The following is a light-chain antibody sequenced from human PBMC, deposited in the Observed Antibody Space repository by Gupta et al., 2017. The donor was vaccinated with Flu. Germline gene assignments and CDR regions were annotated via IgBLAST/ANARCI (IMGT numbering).Light chain of an antibody. CDR1: SSDIGSSYL. Sequence: HSAPTQPASVSGSPGQSITISCTGSSSDIGSSYLVSWFQQHTLRAPKLIIYEATKQPSGVSSRFSGPKAGNTASLTISGLQTEDEADYYCASYAGGGTWVFGGGTKLTVL. V-gene: IGLV2-23*01. CDR3: ASYAGGGTWV. CDR2: EAT. J-gene: IGLJ3*02.